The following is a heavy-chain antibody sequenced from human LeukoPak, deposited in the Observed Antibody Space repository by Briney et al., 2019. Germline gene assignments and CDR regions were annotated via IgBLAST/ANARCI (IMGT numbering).Heavy chain of an antibody. J-gene: IGHJ5*02. Sequence: SETLSLTCAVYGRSFSGYYWSWIRQPPGKGLEWIGYIYYSGSTYYNPSLKSRVTISVDTSKNQFSLKLSSVTAADTAVYYCARGKWLVDWFDPWGQGTLVTVSS. CDR3: ARGKWLVDWFDP. V-gene: IGHV4-30-4*01. CDR2: IYYSGST. CDR1: GRSFSGYY. D-gene: IGHD6-19*01.